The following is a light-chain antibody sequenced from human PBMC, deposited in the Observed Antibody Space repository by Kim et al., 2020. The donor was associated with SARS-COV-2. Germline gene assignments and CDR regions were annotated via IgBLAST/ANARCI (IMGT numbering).Light chain of an antibody. Sequence: VDKGQKASITCWGDKWGDKYGSWYQQKPGQTPVVVILRDNRRPSGIPERISGSNSGNTATLTISGTQAMDEADYYCQAWDSSIYVFGTGTKVTVL. J-gene: IGLJ1*01. CDR2: RDN. V-gene: IGLV3-1*01. CDR3: QAWDSSIYV. CDR1: KWGDKY.